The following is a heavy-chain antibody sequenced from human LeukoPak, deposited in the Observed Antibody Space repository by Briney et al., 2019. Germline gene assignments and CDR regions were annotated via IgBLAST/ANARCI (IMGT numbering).Heavy chain of an antibody. CDR2: LYYSGST. CDR1: GGSIISYY. V-gene: IGHV4-59*01. D-gene: IGHD1-1*01. Sequence: SETLSLTCTVSGGSIISYYWSWIRQPPGKGLEWIGYLYYSGSTNYNPSLKSRVTISVDTSKNQFSLRLSSVTAADTAVYYCARGGGTLYDYYGMDVWGQGTTVTVSS. J-gene: IGHJ6*02. CDR3: ARGGGTLYDYYGMDV.